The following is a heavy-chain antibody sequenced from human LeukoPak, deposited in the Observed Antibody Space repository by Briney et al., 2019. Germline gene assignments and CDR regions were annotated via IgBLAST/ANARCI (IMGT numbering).Heavy chain of an antibody. CDR1: RVSLSTSAVG. J-gene: IGHJ3*02. V-gene: IGHV2-5*01. CDR2: IYWSDDK. CDR3: ARSRITMVRGVMILPEHDGFDI. D-gene: IGHD3-10*01. Sequence: SGPTLVNPTQTLTLTCTFSRVSLSTSAVGVGWIRQPPLKALEWLALIYWSDDKRYNPSLKSKLTITNDTSKNQVLLTITNIDPVDTATYYCARSRITMVRGVMILPEHDGFDIWGEGTMVTVSS.